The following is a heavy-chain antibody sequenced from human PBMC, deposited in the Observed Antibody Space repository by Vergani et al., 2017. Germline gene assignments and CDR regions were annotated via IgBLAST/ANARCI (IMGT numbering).Heavy chain of an antibody. Sequence: VHLAESGGGFFQPGGSLRLSCSASGFSFGNYAMHWVRQAPGKGLEWVGVISYDGTEKKYADSVNGRFTISRDNSKKMMSLQMNSLRVEDTAVYYCARGGKGIIMVVPSTHLWGQGTQVSVS. CDR3: ARGGKGIIMVVPSTHL. D-gene: IGHD2-15*01. CDR2: ISYDGTEK. V-gene: IGHV3-30-3*01. CDR1: GFSFGNYA. J-gene: IGHJ4*02.